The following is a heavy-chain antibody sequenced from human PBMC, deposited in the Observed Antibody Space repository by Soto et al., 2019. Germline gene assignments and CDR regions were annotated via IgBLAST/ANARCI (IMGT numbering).Heavy chain of an antibody. CDR2: INHSGST. CDR1: GGSFSGYY. Sequence: PSETLSLTCAVYGGSFSGYYWSWIRQPPGKGLEWIGEINHSGSTNYNPSLKSRVTISVDTSKNQFSLKLSSVTAADTAVYYCARGLGYSSSPPGFDYWGQGTLVTVSS. J-gene: IGHJ4*02. D-gene: IGHD6-13*01. V-gene: IGHV4-34*01. CDR3: ARGLGYSSSPPGFDY.